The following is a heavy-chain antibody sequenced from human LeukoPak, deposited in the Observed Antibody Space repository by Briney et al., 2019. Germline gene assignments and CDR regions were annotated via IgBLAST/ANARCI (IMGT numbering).Heavy chain of an antibody. J-gene: IGHJ4*02. Sequence: SQTLSLTCTVSGGSISSGDYYWSWIRQPPGKGLEWIGYTYYSGSTYYNPSLKSRVTISVDTSKNQFSLKLSSVTAADTAVYYCARGPTYYYGSGSWFGDYWGQGTLVTVSS. CDR2: TYYSGST. CDR3: ARGPTYYYGSGSWFGDY. CDR1: GGSISSGDYY. V-gene: IGHV4-30-4*01. D-gene: IGHD3-10*01.